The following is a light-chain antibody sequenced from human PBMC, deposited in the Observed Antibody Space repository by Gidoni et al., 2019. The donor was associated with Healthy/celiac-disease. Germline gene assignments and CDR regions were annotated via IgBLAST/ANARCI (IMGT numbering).Light chain of an antibody. CDR1: QSISSY. CDR2: AAS. Sequence: DIQITQSPYSLSASVGDRVTTTCRARQSISSYLNLYQQKPGKAPTLLIYAASSLQSGVRSRFSGSGSGTEVFLTISSLQPEDVATDYCQQSYSTLMFSFGQGTKLEIK. V-gene: IGKV1-39*01. CDR3: QQSYSTLMFS. J-gene: IGKJ2*03.